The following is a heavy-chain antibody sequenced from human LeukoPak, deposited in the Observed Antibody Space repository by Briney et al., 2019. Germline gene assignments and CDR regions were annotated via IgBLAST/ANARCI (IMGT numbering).Heavy chain of an antibody. CDR3: ARSRATYFDY. CDR2: ISSSSSSI. CDR1: GFTFSSYS. V-gene: IGHV3-48*02. Sequence: GGSLRLSCAASGFTFSSYSMNWVRQAPGKGLEWVSYISSSSSSIYYADSVKGRFTISRDNAKNSLYPQMNSLRDEDTAVYYCARSRATYFDYWGQGTLVTVSS. D-gene: IGHD3-10*01. J-gene: IGHJ4*02.